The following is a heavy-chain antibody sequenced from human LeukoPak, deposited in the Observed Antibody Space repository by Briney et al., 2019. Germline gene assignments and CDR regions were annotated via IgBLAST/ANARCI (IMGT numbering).Heavy chain of an antibody. Sequence: SETLSLTCTVSRGSISSYYWSWIRQPPGKGLEWIGYIYYSGSTNYNPSLKSRVTISVDTSKNQFSLKLSSVTAADTAVYYCARYVWGSYPTFEDYWGQGTLVTVPS. CDR2: IYYSGST. D-gene: IGHD3-16*02. CDR3: ARYVWGSYPTFEDY. J-gene: IGHJ4*02. CDR1: RGSISSYY. V-gene: IGHV4-59*01.